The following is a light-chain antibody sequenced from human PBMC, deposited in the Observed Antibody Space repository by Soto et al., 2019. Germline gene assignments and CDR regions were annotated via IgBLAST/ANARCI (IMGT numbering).Light chain of an antibody. CDR1: SSNIGAGYD. V-gene: IGLV1-40*01. Sequence: QSVLTQPPSVSGAPGQRVTISCTGSSSNIGAGYDVHWYQQLPGTAPKLLIYGNSNRPSGVPDRFSGSKSGTSASLAITGLQAVDEADYYCQSYDSSLSGLFGGGTKVTVL. CDR2: GNS. CDR3: QSYDSSLSGL. J-gene: IGLJ3*02.